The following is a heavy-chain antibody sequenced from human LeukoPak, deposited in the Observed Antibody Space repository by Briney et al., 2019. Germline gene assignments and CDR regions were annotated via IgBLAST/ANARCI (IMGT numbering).Heavy chain of an antibody. CDR3: AAWSRLWDFDY. V-gene: IGHV1-46*01. Sequence: ASVKVSCKASGYTFTSYYMHWGRQAPGPGPEWMGIINPSGGSASYAQKFQGRVTMTRDMSTSTVCMELSSLRSEDTAVYYCAAWSRLWDFDYWGQGTLVTVSS. D-gene: IGHD3-16*01. J-gene: IGHJ4*02. CDR1: GYTFTSYY. CDR2: INPSGGSA.